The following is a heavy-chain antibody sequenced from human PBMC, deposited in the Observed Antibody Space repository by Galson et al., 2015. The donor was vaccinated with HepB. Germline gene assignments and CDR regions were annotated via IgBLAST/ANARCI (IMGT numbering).Heavy chain of an antibody. CDR3: ARPYYYDSSGYYYNWYFDL. D-gene: IGHD3-22*01. CDR2: ISGSGGST. J-gene: IGHJ2*01. Sequence: SLRLSCAASGFTFSSYAMSWVRQAPGKGLEWVSAISGSGGSTYYADSVKGRFTISRDNSKNTLYLQMNGLRAEDTAVYYCARPYYYDSSGYYYNWYFDLWGRGTLVTVSS. CDR1: GFTFSSYA. V-gene: IGHV3-23*01.